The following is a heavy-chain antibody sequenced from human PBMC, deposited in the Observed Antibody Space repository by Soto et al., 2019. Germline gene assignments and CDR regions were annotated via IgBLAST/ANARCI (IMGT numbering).Heavy chain of an antibody. Sequence: QVQLVESGGGVVQPGRSLRLSCAASGFTFSSYGMHWVRQAPGKGLEWVAVIWYDGSNKYYADSVKGRFTLSRDNSKNTLYLQMNSLRAEDTAVYYCARGTLYSPFDYWGQGTLVTVSS. CDR1: GFTFSSYG. CDR2: IWYDGSNK. CDR3: ARGTLYSPFDY. D-gene: IGHD5-12*01. V-gene: IGHV3-33*01. J-gene: IGHJ4*02.